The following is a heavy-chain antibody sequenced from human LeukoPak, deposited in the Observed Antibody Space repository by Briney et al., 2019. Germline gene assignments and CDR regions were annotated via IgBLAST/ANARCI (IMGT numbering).Heavy chain of an antibody. J-gene: IGHJ4*02. V-gene: IGHV1-18*01. D-gene: IGHD3-3*01. Sequence: ASVKVSCKASGYTFTSYGISWVRQAPGQGLEWMGWISAYNGNTNYAQKLQGRVTMTTDTSTGTAYMELRSLRSDDTAVYYCARDTSLRFLEWLPHFDYWGQGTLVTVSS. CDR2: ISAYNGNT. CDR3: ARDTSLRFLEWLPHFDY. CDR1: GYTFTSYG.